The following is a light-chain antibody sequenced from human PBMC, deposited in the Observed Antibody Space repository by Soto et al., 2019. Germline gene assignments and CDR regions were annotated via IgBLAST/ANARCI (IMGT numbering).Light chain of an antibody. Sequence: SYELTQPPSVSVSPGQTASITCSGDKLGDKYACWYQQKPGQSPVLVIYQDSKRPSGIPGRFSGSNSGNTATLTISGTQAMDEADYYCQAWESSTAVFGGGTKLTV. CDR1: KLGDKY. CDR2: QDS. V-gene: IGLV3-1*01. J-gene: IGLJ2*01. CDR3: QAWESSTAV.